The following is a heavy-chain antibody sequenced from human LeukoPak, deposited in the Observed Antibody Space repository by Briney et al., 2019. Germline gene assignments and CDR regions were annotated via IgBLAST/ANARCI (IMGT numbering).Heavy chain of an antibody. D-gene: IGHD6-19*01. Sequence: SETLSLTCTVSGGSISSYYWSWIRQPPGKGLEWIGYIYYSGSINYNPSLKSRVTISVDTSKNQFSLKLSSVTAADTAVYYCARGGIAVAGTPYYSGMDVWGQGTTVTVSS. J-gene: IGHJ6*02. CDR1: GGSISSYY. CDR3: ARGGIAVAGTPYYSGMDV. V-gene: IGHV4-59*01. CDR2: IYYSGSI.